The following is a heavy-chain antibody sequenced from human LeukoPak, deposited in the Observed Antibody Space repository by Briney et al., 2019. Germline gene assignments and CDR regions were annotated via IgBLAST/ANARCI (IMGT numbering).Heavy chain of an antibody. CDR2: IWYDGSNK. Sequence: GGSLRLSCAASGFTFSSYGMHWVRQAPGKGLEWVAVIWYDGSNKYYADSVKGRFTISRDNSKNTLYLQMNSLRAEDTAVYYCARDGVDYYYGMDVWGQGTTVIVSS. V-gene: IGHV3-33*01. CDR3: ARDGVDYYYGMDV. J-gene: IGHJ6*02. CDR1: GFTFSSYG. D-gene: IGHD2-15*01.